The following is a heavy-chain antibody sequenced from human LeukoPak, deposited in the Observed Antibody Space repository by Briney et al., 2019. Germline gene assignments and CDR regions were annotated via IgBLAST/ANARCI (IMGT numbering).Heavy chain of an antibody. CDR1: GFTFSSYW. V-gene: IGHV3-74*01. J-gene: IGHJ4*02. CDR2: INSDGSST. Sequence: GGSLRLSCAASGFTFSSYWMHWVRQAPGQGLVWVSRINSDGSSTSYADSVKGRFTISRDNAKNTLYLQMNSLRAEDTAVYYCARDSSPGMAPFDYWGQGTLVTVSS. D-gene: IGHD5-24*01. CDR3: ARDSSPGMAPFDY.